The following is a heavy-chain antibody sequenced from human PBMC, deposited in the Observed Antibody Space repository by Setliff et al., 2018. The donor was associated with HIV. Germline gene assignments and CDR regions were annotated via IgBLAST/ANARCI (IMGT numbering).Heavy chain of an antibody. CDR3: ARGTAYYNFWSGYSQDYYYYMDV. Sequence: SETLSLTCTVSGGSISSSVYYWGWIRQPPGKGLEWIGNIYYSGRTYYNPSLKSRVTISVDTSKNQFSLKLSSVTAADTAVYYCARGTAYYNFWSGYSQDYYYYMDVWGKGTTVTVSS. D-gene: IGHD3-3*01. J-gene: IGHJ6*03. V-gene: IGHV4-39*01. CDR1: GGSISSSVYY. CDR2: IYYSGRT.